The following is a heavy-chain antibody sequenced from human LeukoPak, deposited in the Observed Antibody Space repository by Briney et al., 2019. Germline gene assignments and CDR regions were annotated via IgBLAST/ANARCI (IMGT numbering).Heavy chain of an antibody. J-gene: IGHJ4*02. V-gene: IGHV4-59*08. D-gene: IGHD3-22*01. CDR1: GGSISSYY. CDR3: ARRTYYYDSSGYYYFDY. CDR2: IYYSGSA. Sequence: PSETLSLTCTVSGGSISSYYWSWIRQPPGRGLEWIGYIYYSGSATYNPSLKSRVTMSVDTSKNQFSLRLSSVTAADTAVYYCARRTYYYDSSGYYYFDYWGQGTLVTVSS.